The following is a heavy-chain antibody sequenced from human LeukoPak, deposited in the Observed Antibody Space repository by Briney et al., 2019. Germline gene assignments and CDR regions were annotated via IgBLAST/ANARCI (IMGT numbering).Heavy chain of an antibody. J-gene: IGHJ4*02. V-gene: IGHV1-18*01. CDR2: ISAYYGDT. D-gene: IGHD3-10*01. CDR3: ARDYYGSGSYYY. Sequence: ASVKVSCKASGYTYTNYGIGWVRQAPGQGLEWMGWISAYYGDTKYAEKVQGRVTMTKERSTSTAYMELRELRSDDTAVYYCARDYYGSGSYYYWGQGTLVTVSS. CDR1: GYTYTNYG.